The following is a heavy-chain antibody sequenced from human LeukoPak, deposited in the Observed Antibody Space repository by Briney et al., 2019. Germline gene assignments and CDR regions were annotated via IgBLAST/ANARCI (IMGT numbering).Heavy chain of an antibody. Sequence: GESLKISCKGSGYSFSSYWICWVRQMPGKGLEWMGIIYPDDSDTRYSPSFQGQVTISADKSISTAYLQWSSLKASDPAMYYCARVREGYCSSTSCYLYAFDIWGQGTMVTVSS. V-gene: IGHV5-51*01. D-gene: IGHD2-2*01. CDR3: ARVREGYCSSTSCYLYAFDI. CDR1: GYSFSSYW. J-gene: IGHJ3*02. CDR2: IYPDDSDT.